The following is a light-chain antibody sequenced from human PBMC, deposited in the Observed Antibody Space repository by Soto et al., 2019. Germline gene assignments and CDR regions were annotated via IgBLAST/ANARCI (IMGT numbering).Light chain of an antibody. CDR2: GAS. J-gene: IGKJ1*01. CDR1: QSISIN. V-gene: IGKV3D-15*01. CDR3: QQFRNWPWT. Sequence: CRASQSISINLAWYQHKPGQAPRLLIHGASTRATGVPARISGSGSGTEFTLTISSLQSEDFAVYYCQQFRNWPWTFGQGTKVDIK.